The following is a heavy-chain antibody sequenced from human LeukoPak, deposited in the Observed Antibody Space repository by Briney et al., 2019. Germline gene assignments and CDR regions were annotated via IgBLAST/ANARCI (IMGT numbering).Heavy chain of an antibody. CDR3: AKDQGLWSFHY. CDR1: GFTFSGSA. CDR2: IRSEANSYAT. D-gene: IGHD5-18*01. J-gene: IGHJ4*02. Sequence: GGSLRLSCAASGFTFSGSAMHWVRQASGKGLEWVGRIRSEANSYATAYAASVKGRFTISRDDSKNTAYLQMNSLKTEDTAVYYCAKDQGLWSFHYWGQGTLVTVSS. V-gene: IGHV3-73*01.